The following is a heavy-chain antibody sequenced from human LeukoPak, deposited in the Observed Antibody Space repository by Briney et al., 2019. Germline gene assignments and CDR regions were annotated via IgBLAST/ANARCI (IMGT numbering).Heavy chain of an antibody. CDR1: GGSISSYY. Sequence: PSETLSLTCTVSGGSISSYYWSWIRQPPGKGLEWIGSIYYSGSTYYNPSLKSRVTISVDTSKNQFSLKLSSVTAADTAVYYCARPSYSSSWYVPYYFDYWGQGTLVTVSS. V-gene: IGHV4-59*05. CDR3: ARPSYSSSWYVPYYFDY. D-gene: IGHD6-13*01. CDR2: IYYSGST. J-gene: IGHJ4*02.